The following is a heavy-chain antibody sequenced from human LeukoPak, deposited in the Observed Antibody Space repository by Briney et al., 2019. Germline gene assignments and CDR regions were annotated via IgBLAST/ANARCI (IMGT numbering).Heavy chain of an antibody. V-gene: IGHV1-2*06. J-gene: IGHJ5*02. CDR3: ARGYCSGGSCYSVENWFDP. Sequence: ASVKVSCKAAGYTSTGYYMFWVRQAPGQGLEWMGRINPNSGGTNYAQKFQGRVTMTRDTSISTAYTELSRLRSDDTAVYYCARGYCSGGSCYSVENWFDPWGQGTLVTVSS. CDR2: INPNSGGT. CDR1: GYTSTGYY. D-gene: IGHD2-15*01.